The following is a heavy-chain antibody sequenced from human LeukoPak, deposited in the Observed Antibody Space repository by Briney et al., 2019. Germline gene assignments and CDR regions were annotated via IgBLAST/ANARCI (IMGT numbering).Heavy chain of an antibody. J-gene: IGHJ4*02. V-gene: IGHV1-2*06. Sequence: GASVKVSCMASGYTFTGYYVHWVRQAPGQGPEWMGRINPRSGGTNYAQKSQGRVTMTRDTSISTAYMALSSLRSNDTAVYYCARGYDFPEYWGQGTLVTVSS. CDR2: INPRSGGT. CDR3: ARGYDFPEY. D-gene: IGHD5-12*01. CDR1: GYTFTGYY.